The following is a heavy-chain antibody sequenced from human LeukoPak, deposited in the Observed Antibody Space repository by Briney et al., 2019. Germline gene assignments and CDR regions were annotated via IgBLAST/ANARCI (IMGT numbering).Heavy chain of an antibody. CDR3: ARGIAVAGIDY. J-gene: IGHJ4*02. V-gene: IGHV1-2*02. CDR2: INPNSGAT. Sequence: ASVKVSCKASGYTFTGYYLHWVRQAPGQGLXWMGWINPNSGATNYAQKFQGRVTMTRDTSISTAYMELSSLRFDDTAVYYCARGIAVAGIDYWGQGTLVTVSS. CDR1: GYTFTGYY. D-gene: IGHD6-19*01.